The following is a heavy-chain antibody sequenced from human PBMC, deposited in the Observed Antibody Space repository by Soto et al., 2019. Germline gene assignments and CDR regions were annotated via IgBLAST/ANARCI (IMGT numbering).Heavy chain of an antibody. CDR3: ARHEPAENWFDP. CDR2: IYYSGST. Sequence: PSETLSLTCTVSGGSISSSSYYWGWIRQPPGKGLEWIGSIYYSGSTYYNPSLKSRVTISVDTSKNQFSLKLSSVTAADTAVYYRARHEPAENWFDPWGQGTLVNVSS. CDR1: GGSISSSSYY. J-gene: IGHJ5*02. V-gene: IGHV4-39*01.